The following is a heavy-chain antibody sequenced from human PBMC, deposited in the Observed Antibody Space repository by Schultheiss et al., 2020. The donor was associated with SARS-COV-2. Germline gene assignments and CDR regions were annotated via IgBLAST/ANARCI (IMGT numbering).Heavy chain of an antibody. CDR2: ISGSGGST. V-gene: IGHV3-23*01. CDR1: GFTFSSYA. J-gene: IGHJ6*02. D-gene: IGHD4-11*01. Sequence: GGSLRLSCAASGFTFSSYAMSWVRQAPGKGLEWVSAISGSGGSTYYADSVKGRFTISRDNSKNSLYLQMNSLRAEDTAVYYCAKDLTVTTIGYYYYYGMDVWGQGTTVTVSS. CDR3: AKDLTVTTIGYYYYYGMDV.